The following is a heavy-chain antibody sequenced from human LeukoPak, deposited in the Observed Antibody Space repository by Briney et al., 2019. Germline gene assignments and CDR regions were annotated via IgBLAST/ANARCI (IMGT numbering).Heavy chain of an antibody. Sequence: SVNVSCKASVGTFSSYAISGVGQAPGKGVEWVEGLIPTFGTANYVQKLQGRVTITTDQSTSTAYMELSSLRSEDTAVYYCARSLYDYSNDLWFDPWGQGTLVTVST. V-gene: IGHV1-69*05. J-gene: IGHJ5*02. CDR1: VGTFSSYA. CDR3: ARSLYDYSNDLWFDP. CDR2: LIPTFGTA. D-gene: IGHD4-11*01.